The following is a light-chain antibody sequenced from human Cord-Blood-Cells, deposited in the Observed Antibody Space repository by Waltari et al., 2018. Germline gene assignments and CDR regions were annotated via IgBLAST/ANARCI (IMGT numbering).Light chain of an antibody. CDR3: SSYAGSNNV. V-gene: IGLV2-8*01. J-gene: IGLJ1*01. CDR1: SNDVGGHNY. Sequence: QSALTPPPSASGSPGQSVTISCTATSNDVGGHNYVSWYQQHPGKAPKLMIYEVSKRPSGVPDRFSGSKSGNTASLTVSGLQAEDEADYYCSSYAGSNNVFGTGTKVTVL. CDR2: EVS.